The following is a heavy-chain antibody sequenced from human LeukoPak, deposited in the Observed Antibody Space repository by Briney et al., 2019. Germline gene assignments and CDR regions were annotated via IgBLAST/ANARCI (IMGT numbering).Heavy chain of an antibody. CDR3: ARVGRFGDLLSDVFDI. Sequence: NPSETLSLTCTVSGGSINNYYWTWIRQPAGKGLEWVGRIYSSGSTSRNPSLRSRVTMSVDTSKNQLTLNLRSVTAADTAIYYCARVGRFGDLLSDVFDIWGQGTMVTISS. V-gene: IGHV4-4*07. CDR2: IYSSGST. D-gene: IGHD3-10*01. CDR1: GGSINNYY. J-gene: IGHJ3*02.